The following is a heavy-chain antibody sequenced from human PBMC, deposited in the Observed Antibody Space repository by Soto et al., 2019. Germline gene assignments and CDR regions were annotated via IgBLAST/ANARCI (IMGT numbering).Heavy chain of an antibody. Sequence: PSETLSLTCAFYGGSFSGYYWSWIRQPPGKGLEWIGEINHSGSTNYNPSLKSRVTISVDTSKNQFSLKLSSVTAADTAVYYCERGGIRYFDWLLNYFDYWGQGTLVTVSS. V-gene: IGHV4-34*01. CDR3: ERGGIRYFDWLLNYFDY. D-gene: IGHD3-9*01. CDR1: GGSFSGYY. CDR2: INHSGST. J-gene: IGHJ4*02.